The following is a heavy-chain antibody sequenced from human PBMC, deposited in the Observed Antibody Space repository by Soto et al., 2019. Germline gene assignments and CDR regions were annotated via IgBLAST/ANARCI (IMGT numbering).Heavy chain of an antibody. D-gene: IGHD1-1*01. CDR3: ARVKTGTLPYYFDF. J-gene: IGHJ4*02. V-gene: IGHV4-34*12. CDR1: GGSFSGYY. CDR2: IMHSGTT. Sequence: QVQLQQWGAGLLKPSETLSLTCAVYGGSFSGYYWSWIRQPPGKGLEWIGEIMHSGTTNYDPSLTSRLTMSVDTSKNQISLELNSVTAADTAVYYCARVKTGTLPYYFDFWGPGTRVIVSS.